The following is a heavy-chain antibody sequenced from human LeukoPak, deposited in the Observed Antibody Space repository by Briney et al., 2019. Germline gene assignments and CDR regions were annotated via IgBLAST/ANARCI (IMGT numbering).Heavy chain of an antibody. Sequence: PGGSLRLSCAASGFAFSGYWMHWVRQAPGKGLVWVSRINTDGSTTTYADSVKGRFTVSRDNAKNTLYLQMNSLRAEDTAVYYCAREDSTTVTFYFDYWGLGTMVAVSS. CDR3: AREDSTTVTFYFDY. J-gene: IGHJ4*02. CDR2: INTDGSTT. D-gene: IGHD4-11*01. CDR1: GFAFSGYW. V-gene: IGHV3-74*01.